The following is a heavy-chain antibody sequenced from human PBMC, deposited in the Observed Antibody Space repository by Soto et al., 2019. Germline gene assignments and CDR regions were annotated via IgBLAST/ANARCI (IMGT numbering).Heavy chain of an antibody. D-gene: IGHD3-22*01. J-gene: IGHJ4*02. V-gene: IGHV1-46*01. Sequence: ASVKVSCKASGYTLIMYYIHWMRQAPGQGLEWMGLINPSGGSTTYAQKFQGRVTMTRDTSTSTVYMDLSSLRSEDTAVYYCARSPYSSGYFYAIDYWGQGTQVTVSS. CDR1: GYTLIMYY. CDR3: ARSPYSSGYFYAIDY. CDR2: INPSGGST.